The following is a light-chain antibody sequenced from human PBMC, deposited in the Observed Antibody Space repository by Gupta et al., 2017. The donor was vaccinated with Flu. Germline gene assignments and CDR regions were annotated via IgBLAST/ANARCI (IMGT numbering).Light chain of an antibody. Sequence: IVLTQSPLSMPVTPGDPASISCRSSQSLLHSNGYNYLDWYLQKPGQSPQLLIYLGSNRASGVPDRFSGSGSGTDFTLKISRVEAEDVGVYYCMQALQTITFGQGTRLEIK. CDR3: MQALQTIT. CDR2: LGS. CDR1: QSLLHSNGYNY. J-gene: IGKJ5*01. V-gene: IGKV2-28*01.